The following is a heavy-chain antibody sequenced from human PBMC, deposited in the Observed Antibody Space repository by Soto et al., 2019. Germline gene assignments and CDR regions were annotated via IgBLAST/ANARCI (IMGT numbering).Heavy chain of an antibody. CDR1: GFTFSSYA. V-gene: IGHV3-30-3*01. CDR2: ISYDGSNK. J-gene: IGHJ5*02. CDR3: AREGDTAMVLDWFDP. D-gene: IGHD5-18*01. Sequence: GGSLRLSCAASGFTFSSYAMHWVRQAPGKGLEWVAVISYDGSNKYYADSVKGRFTISRDNSKNTLYLQMNSLRAEDTAVYYCAREGDTAMVLDWFDPWGQGTLVTVSS.